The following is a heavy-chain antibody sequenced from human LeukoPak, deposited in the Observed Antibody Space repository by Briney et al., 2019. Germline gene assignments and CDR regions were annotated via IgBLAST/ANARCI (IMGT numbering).Heavy chain of an antibody. CDR2: IYYSGST. Sequence: SETLSLTCTVSGGSISSYYWSWIRQPPGKGLEWIGYIYYSGSTNYNPSLKSRVTISVDTSKNQFSLKLSSVTAADTAVYYCAREVVVVPAATHRYYYYGMDVWGQGTTVTVSS. J-gene: IGHJ6*02. CDR1: GGSISSYY. CDR3: AREVVVVPAATHRYYYYGMDV. V-gene: IGHV4-59*01. D-gene: IGHD2-2*01.